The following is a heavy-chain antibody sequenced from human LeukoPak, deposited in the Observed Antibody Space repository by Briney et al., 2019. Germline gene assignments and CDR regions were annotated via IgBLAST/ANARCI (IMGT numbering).Heavy chain of an antibody. CDR1: GFTFSSYA. CDR2: ISGSGGST. CDR3: AKGVYGSGSYSPFDY. D-gene: IGHD3-10*01. Sequence: GGSLRLSCAASGFTFSSYAMSWVRQAPGKGLEWVSAISGSGGSTYYADSVKGRFTISRGNSKNTLYLQMNSLRAEDTAVYYCAKGVYGSGSYSPFDYWGQGTLVTVSS. J-gene: IGHJ4*02. V-gene: IGHV3-23*01.